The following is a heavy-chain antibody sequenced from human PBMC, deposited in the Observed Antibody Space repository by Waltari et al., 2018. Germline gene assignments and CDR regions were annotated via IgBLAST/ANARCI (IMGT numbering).Heavy chain of an antibody. CDR1: GGSISSYY. V-gene: IGHV4-59*01. CDR2: IYYSGST. Sequence: VQLQESGPGLVKPSETLSLTCPVSGGSISSYYWSWIRQPPGKGLEWIGYIYYSGSTNYNPSLKSRVTISVDTSKNQFSLKLSSVTAADTAVYYCARGIPAASFYYYYYMDVWGKGTTVTISS. CDR3: ARGIPAASFYYYYYMDV. J-gene: IGHJ6*03. D-gene: IGHD2-2*01.